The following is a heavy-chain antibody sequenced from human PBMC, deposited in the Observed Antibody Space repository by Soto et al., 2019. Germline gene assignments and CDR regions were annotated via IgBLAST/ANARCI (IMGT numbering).Heavy chain of an antibody. CDR1: GGSISSGGYS. J-gene: IGHJ4*02. D-gene: IGHD5-18*01. V-gene: IGHV4-30-2*01. CDR3: ARASNKRGYSYGPDC. CDR2: IYHSGST. Sequence: SETLSLTCAVSGGSISSGGYSWSWIRQPPGKGLEWIGYIYHSGSTYYNPSLKSRVTISVDTSKNQFSLKLSSVTAADTAVYYCARASNKRGYSYGPDCRGQRTPVTVS.